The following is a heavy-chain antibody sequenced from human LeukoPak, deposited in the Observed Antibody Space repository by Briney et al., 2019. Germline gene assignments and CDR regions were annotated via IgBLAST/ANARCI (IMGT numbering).Heavy chain of an antibody. V-gene: IGHV3-48*02. CDR1: GFTFRAYA. CDR2: ISTTSVM. Sequence: GGSLRLSCAASGFTFRAYAMTWVRQAPGKGLEWISYISTTSVMYYADSVKGRFTISRDNAKNSLYLQMNSLRDEDTAVYYCARYRDYAFDYWGQGTLVTVSS. CDR3: ARYRDYAFDY. J-gene: IGHJ4*02. D-gene: IGHD4-17*01.